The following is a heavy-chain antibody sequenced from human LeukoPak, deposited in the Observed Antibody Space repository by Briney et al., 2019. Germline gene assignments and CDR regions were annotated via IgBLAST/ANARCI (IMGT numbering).Heavy chain of an antibody. D-gene: IGHD2-15*01. CDR2: INHSGST. J-gene: IGHJ3*02. Sequence: PSETLSLTCAAYGGSFSGYYWSWIRQPPGKGLEWIGEINHSGSTNYNPSLKSRVTISVDTSKNQFSLKLSSVTAADTAVYYCASGSVVLEIWGQGTMVTVSS. V-gene: IGHV4-34*01. CDR3: ASGSVVLEI. CDR1: GGSFSGYY.